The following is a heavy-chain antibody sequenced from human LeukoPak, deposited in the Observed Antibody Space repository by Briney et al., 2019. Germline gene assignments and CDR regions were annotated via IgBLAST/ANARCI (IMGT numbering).Heavy chain of an antibody. J-gene: IGHJ4*02. D-gene: IGHD3-22*01. CDR1: GYTFTSYY. V-gene: IGHV1-46*01. CDR2: INPSGGST. CDR3: ARTDYYDSSGYNFDY. Sequence: APVKVSCKASGYTFTSYYMHWVRQAPGQGLEWMGIINPSGGSTSYAQKFQGRVTMTRDTSTSTVYMELSSLRSEDTAVYYCARTDYYDSSGYNFDYWGQGTLVTVSS.